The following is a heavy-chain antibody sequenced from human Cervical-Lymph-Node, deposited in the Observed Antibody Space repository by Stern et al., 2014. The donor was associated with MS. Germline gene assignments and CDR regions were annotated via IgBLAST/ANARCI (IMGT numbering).Heavy chain of an antibody. CDR3: ARGSDWSPLDY. V-gene: IGHV3-30*03. CDR2: IAFDGAKT. CDR1: GFAFSTYG. Sequence: VQLVESGGGVVQPGRSVRLSCSPSGFAFSTYGMHWVRQAPGQGLEWVALIAFDGAKTYYAYSVKCRFTISRDKPKNTLYLQMKSLRREDTAVYYCARGSDWSPLDYWGQGTLVTVSS. J-gene: IGHJ4*02. D-gene: IGHD6-19*01.